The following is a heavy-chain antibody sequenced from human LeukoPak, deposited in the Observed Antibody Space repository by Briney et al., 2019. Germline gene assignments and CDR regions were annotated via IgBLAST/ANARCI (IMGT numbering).Heavy chain of an antibody. Sequence: SVKVSCKASGGTFSSYAISWVRQAPGQGLEWMGRITPILGIANYAQKFQGRVTITADKSTSTAYMELSSRRSEDTAVYYCARDGTIVVVAAAMVRWFDPWGQGTLVTVSS. D-gene: IGHD2-15*01. J-gene: IGHJ5*02. CDR3: ARDGTIVVVAAAMVRWFDP. V-gene: IGHV1-69*04. CDR2: ITPILGIA. CDR1: GGTFSSYA.